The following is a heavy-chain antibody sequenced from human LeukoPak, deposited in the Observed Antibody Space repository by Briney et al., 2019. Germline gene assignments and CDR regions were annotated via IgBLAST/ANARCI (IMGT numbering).Heavy chain of an antibody. D-gene: IGHD4-17*01. Sequence: TSETLSLTCTVSGGSLNSNSYYWGWIRQPPGKGLEWIGSINYSGNTYYNPSLKSRVTISVDTSKNQFSLKLSSVTAADTAVYYCARESENDYGDYLFDYWGQGTLVTVSS. CDR2: INYSGNT. CDR3: ARESENDYGDYLFDY. CDR1: GGSLNSNSYY. J-gene: IGHJ4*02. V-gene: IGHV4-39*07.